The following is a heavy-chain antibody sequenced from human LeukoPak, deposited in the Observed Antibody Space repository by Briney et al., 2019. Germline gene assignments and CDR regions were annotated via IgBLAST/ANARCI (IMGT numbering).Heavy chain of an antibody. CDR2: ISGSGGTT. CDR1: GFTFNYYA. V-gene: IGHV3-23*01. J-gene: IGHJ6*02. D-gene: IGHD3-16*02. Sequence: GGSLRLSCAASGFTFNYYAMSWVRQAPGKGLEWVSAISGSGGTTYYADSVKGRFTISRDNSKNTLYLQMNSLRAKDTAVYYCAKEIYDYVWGSYRPYYYGMDVWGQGTTVTVSS. CDR3: AKEIYDYVWGSYRPYYYGMDV.